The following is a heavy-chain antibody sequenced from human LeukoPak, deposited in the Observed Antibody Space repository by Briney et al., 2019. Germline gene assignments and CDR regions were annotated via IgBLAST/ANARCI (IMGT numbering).Heavy chain of an antibody. CDR2: ISGSGGST. CDR1: GFTFSSYA. CDR3: AKAKSYGQKLPETRFDY. Sequence: TGGSLRLSCAASGFTFSSYAMSWVRQAPGKGLEWVSAISGSGGSTYYADSVKGRFTISRDNSKNTLYLQMNSLRAEDTAVYYCAKAKSYGQKLPETRFDYWGQGTPVTVSS. V-gene: IGHV3-23*01. D-gene: IGHD5-18*01. J-gene: IGHJ4*02.